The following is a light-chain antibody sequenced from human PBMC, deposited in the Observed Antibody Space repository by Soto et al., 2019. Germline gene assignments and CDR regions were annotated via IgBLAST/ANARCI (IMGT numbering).Light chain of an antibody. CDR3: QQYGSSPVT. Sequence: EIVLTQSPGTLSLSPGERATLSCRASQSVSSSYLAWYQQKPGQAPRLLIYGASSRATGIPDRFSGSGSGTDFTLTISRLEPEDLAVYNCQQYGSSPVTFGPGTKVDIK. V-gene: IGKV3-20*01. CDR1: QSVSSSY. J-gene: IGKJ3*01. CDR2: GAS.